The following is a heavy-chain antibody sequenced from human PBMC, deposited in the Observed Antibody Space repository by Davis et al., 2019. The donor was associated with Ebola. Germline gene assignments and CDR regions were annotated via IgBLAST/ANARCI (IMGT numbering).Heavy chain of an antibody. J-gene: IGHJ6*04. CDR3: ARARGSSWYRGYDFYGLDV. CDR1: GFSFSDYY. D-gene: IGHD6-13*01. CDR2: ISTSGGTM. Sequence: GSPRLSCTASGFSFSDYYMSWIRQAPGKGLEWVSYISTSGGTMYYADSVKGRFTISRDNAKNSLYLQINSLRAEDTAVYYCARARGSSWYRGYDFYGLDVWGKGTTVTVSS. V-gene: IGHV3-11*01.